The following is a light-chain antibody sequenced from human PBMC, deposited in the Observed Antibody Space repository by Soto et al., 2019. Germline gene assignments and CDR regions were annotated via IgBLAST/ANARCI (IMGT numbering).Light chain of an antibody. Sequence: QPVLTQSPSASASVGASVKLTCTLSSGPSSYAIAWHQQQPEKAPRYLMKLNSDGSHNKGDGIPDRFSGSSSGAEHYLTLSNLQSEDEADYYCQTWGTGPHVVFGGGTKLTVL. CDR3: QTWGTGPHVV. CDR1: SGPSSYA. CDR2: LNSDGSH. V-gene: IGLV4-69*01. J-gene: IGLJ2*01.